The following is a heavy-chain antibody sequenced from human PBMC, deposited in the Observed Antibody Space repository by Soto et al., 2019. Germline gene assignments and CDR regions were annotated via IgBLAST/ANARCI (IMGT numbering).Heavy chain of an antibody. CDR2: INSDGSTT. J-gene: IGHJ4*02. Sequence: GGSLRLSCAASGLTFTSYWMHWVRQSPGKVLVWVSRINSDGSTTSYADSVKVRFTISRDNAKKTVYLQMNSLRAEETAVYYCARDDGDGYNTALYWGQGTLVTVSS. CDR1: GLTFTSYW. CDR3: ARDDGDGYNTALY. D-gene: IGHD5-12*01. V-gene: IGHV3-74*01.